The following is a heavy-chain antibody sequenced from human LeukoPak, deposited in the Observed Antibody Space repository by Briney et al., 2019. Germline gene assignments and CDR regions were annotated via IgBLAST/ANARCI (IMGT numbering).Heavy chain of an antibody. CDR3: ARGDNWNYWNFDY. V-gene: IGHV4-61*08. D-gene: IGHD1-7*01. Sequence: SETLSLTCTVSGGSTSSGGYYWSWIRQHPGKGLEWIGYIYYSGSTNYNPSLKSRVTISVDTSKNQFSLKLSSVTAADTAVYYCARGDNWNYWNFDYWGQGTLVTVSS. J-gene: IGHJ4*02. CDR1: GGSTSSGGYY. CDR2: IYYSGST.